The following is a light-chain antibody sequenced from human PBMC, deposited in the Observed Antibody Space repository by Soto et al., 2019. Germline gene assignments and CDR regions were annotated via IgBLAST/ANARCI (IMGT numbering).Light chain of an antibody. Sequence: EIGLTISPGTLALSPGEGATVSCRAIESVTNSYLAWYQQKPGQAPRLLIYGASTRASGVPVRFSGSGSGTDFTLTISRLEPEDFAVYFCQQYSSSPPITFGQGTRLEIK. CDR3: QQYSSSPPIT. J-gene: IGKJ5*01. V-gene: IGKV3-20*01. CDR1: ESVTNSY. CDR2: GAS.